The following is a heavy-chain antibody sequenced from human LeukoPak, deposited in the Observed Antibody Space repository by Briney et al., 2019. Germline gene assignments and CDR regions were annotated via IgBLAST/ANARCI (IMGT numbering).Heavy chain of an antibody. CDR1: GYSISSGYY. V-gene: IGHV4-38-2*02. Sequence: SETLSLTCTVSGYSISSGYYWGWIRQPPGKGLEWIGNIYHNGSTYYNPPLKSRVTISVDTSKNQFSLKLSSVTAADTAVYYCARATNYYDSSGYERVDAFDIWGQGTMVTVSS. D-gene: IGHD3-22*01. J-gene: IGHJ3*02. CDR2: IYHNGST. CDR3: ARATNYYDSSGYERVDAFDI.